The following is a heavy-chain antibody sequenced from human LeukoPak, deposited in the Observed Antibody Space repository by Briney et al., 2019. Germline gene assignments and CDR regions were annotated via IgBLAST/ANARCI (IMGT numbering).Heavy chain of an antibody. CDR3: ARGTSKYYFDY. D-gene: IGHD1-1*01. J-gene: IGHJ4*02. CDR2: IYYSGST. CDR1: GFTFSSYA. Sequence: LRLSCAASGFTFSSYAMSWVRQAPGKGLEWIGYIYYSGSTCYNPSLKSRVTISVDTSKNQFSLKLSSVTAADTAVYYCARGTSKYYFDYWGQGTLVTVSS. V-gene: IGHV4-30-4*08.